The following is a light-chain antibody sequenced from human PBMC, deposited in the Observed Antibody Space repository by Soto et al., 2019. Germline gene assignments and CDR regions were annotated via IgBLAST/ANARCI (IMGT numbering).Light chain of an antibody. CDR1: ALPKQY. J-gene: IGLJ1*01. CDR3: QSADSSGTHYV. Sequence: SYELTQPTSVSVSPGQTARITCSGDALPKQYAYWYQQKPGQAPVVVIYKDTERHSGIPERFSGSSSGTTVTLTISGVKAEAEADYSCQSADSSGTHYVYGTGTKLTVL. V-gene: IGLV3-25*03. CDR2: KDT.